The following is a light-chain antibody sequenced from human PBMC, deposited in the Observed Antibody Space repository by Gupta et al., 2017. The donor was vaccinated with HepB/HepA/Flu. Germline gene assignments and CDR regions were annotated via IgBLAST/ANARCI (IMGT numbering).Light chain of an antibody. CDR2: LAS. CDR1: QSISYSNGYNY. Sequence: DIVVTQSLLSLSVTPGEPASISCRSSQSISYSNGYNYLAWYLQKPGQSPQLLIYLASKRPSGVPARFRGSGSGTDFTLRIRRVEAEDVGVYYCMQGLKRGTFGKGTRLEIK. V-gene: IGKV2-28*01. J-gene: IGKJ1*01. CDR3: MQGLKRGT.